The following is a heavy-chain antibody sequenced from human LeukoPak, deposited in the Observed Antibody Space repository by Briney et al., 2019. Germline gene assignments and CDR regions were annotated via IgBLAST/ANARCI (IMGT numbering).Heavy chain of an antibody. Sequence: GRSLRLSCAASGXTFSDYYMSWIRQAPGKGLECVSYISSSSSYTNYADSVKGRFTISRDNAKNSLYLQMNSLRAEDTAVYYCARVVRGSYSVDYWGQGTLVTVSS. CDR3: ARVVRGSYSVDY. V-gene: IGHV3-11*05. J-gene: IGHJ4*02. CDR1: GXTFSDYY. D-gene: IGHD1-26*01. CDR2: ISSSSSYT.